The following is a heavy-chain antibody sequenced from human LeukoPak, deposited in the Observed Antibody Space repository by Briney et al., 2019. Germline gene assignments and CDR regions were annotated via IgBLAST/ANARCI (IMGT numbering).Heavy chain of an antibody. CDR2: IYTSGST. J-gene: IGHJ4*02. D-gene: IGHD3-22*01. CDR3: ASGNYYDSSGYLGY. Sequence: SETLSLTXTVSGGSISSYYWSWIRQPAGKGLEWIGRIYTSGSTNYNPSLKSRVTMSVDTSKNQFSLKLSSVTAADTAVYYCASGNYYDSSGYLGYWGQGTLVTVSS. CDR1: GGSISSYY. V-gene: IGHV4-4*07.